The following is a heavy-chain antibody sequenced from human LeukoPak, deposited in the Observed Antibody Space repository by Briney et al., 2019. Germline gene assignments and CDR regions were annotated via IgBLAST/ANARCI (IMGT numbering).Heavy chain of an antibody. CDR2: ISVRAGTI. D-gene: IGHD3-22*01. CDR1: GFGFGQYE. Sequence: PGGSLRLSCAASGFGFGQYEMDWVRQAPGKGLEWIAYISVRAGTIYYGDSAEGRFTISRDDAKDSLYLQMNGLRVEDTAIYYCAKDFPHYYEVPHGMDVWGRGTTVTV. J-gene: IGHJ6*02. V-gene: IGHV3-48*03. CDR3: AKDFPHYYEVPHGMDV.